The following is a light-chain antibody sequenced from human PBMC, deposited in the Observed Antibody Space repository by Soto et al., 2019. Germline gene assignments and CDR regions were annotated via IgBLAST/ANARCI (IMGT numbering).Light chain of an antibody. V-gene: IGLV1-47*01. CDR3: AAWDDSLSVPYV. CDR1: SSNIGSNY. Sequence: QSVLTQPPSASGTPGQRVTISCSGSSSNIGSNYVYWYQQLPGTAPKLLIYRNNQRPSGVPDRFPGSKSGTSASLAISGLRSEDEADYYCAAWDDSLSVPYVFGTGTKLTVL. CDR2: RNN. J-gene: IGLJ1*01.